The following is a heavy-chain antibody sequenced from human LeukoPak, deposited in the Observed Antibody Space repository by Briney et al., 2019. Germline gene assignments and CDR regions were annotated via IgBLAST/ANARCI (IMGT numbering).Heavy chain of an antibody. V-gene: IGHV4-34*01. CDR3: ARGGITMVRGVIKPLDKYDY. J-gene: IGHJ4*02. CDR2: INHSGST. Sequence: SETLSLTCAVYGGSFSGYYWSWIRQPPGKGLEWIGEINHSGSTNYNPSLKSRVTISVDTSKNQFSLKLSSVTAADTAVYYCARGGITMVRGVIKPLDKYDYWGQGTLVTVSS. D-gene: IGHD3-10*01. CDR1: GGSFSGYY.